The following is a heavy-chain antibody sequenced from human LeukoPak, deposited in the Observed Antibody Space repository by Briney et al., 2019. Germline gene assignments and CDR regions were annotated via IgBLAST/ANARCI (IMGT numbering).Heavy chain of an antibody. J-gene: IGHJ4*02. D-gene: IGHD3-16*01. V-gene: IGHV3-7*05. CDR3: VIRGCY. CDR1: GYTFSRHW. Sequence: GGSLRLSWAASGYTFSRHWMNCVRQAPGKGLEWVANIKEDGSEKYYVDSVKGRFTISRDNAKNSLCLQMNSLRAEDTAIYYCVIRGCYWGQGTLVTVSS. CDR2: IKEDGSEK.